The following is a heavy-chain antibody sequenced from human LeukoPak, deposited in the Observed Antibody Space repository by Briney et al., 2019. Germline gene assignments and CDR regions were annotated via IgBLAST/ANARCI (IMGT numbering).Heavy chain of an antibody. J-gene: IGHJ6*02. D-gene: IGHD3-22*01. CDR2: IYHTGST. Sequence: SSETLSLTCAVSGGSISSSNWWSWVRQPPGKGLEWIGDIYHTGSTNYNPSLKSRVTISVDTSKNQFSLKLSSVTAADTAVYYCARGHYYDNSGSSGYYFYYGMDVWGQGTTVTVSS. V-gene: IGHV4-4*02. CDR1: GGSISSSNW. CDR3: ARGHYYDNSGSSGYYFYYGMDV.